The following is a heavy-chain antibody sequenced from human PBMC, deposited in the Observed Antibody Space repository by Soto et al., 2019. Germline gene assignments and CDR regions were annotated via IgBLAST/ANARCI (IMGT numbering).Heavy chain of an antibody. Sequence: PSETLSISCTVSGGSVSSYYWSGIRQPPGKGLEWIGYIYYSGSTNYNPSLKSRVTISVDTSKNQFSLKLSSVTAADTAVYYCARGTVRGADAFDIWGQGTMVTVSS. CDR1: GGSVSSYY. CDR3: ARGTVRGADAFDI. V-gene: IGHV4-59*02. CDR2: IYYSGST. D-gene: IGHD3-10*01. J-gene: IGHJ3*02.